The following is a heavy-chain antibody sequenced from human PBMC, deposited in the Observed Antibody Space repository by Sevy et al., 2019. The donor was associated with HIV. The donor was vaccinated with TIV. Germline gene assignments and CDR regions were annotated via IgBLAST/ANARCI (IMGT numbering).Heavy chain of an antibody. CDR3: AMGGGVY. Sequence: GGSLRLSCAASGFTFSSYYMSWVRQAPGKGLEWVANIKQDGSEKYYVDSVKGRFTISRDNAKNSLYLQMNSLRAEDTAMYYCAMGGGVYWGQGTLVTVSS. D-gene: IGHD2-15*01. CDR2: IKQDGSEK. J-gene: IGHJ4*02. V-gene: IGHV3-7*01. CDR1: GFTFSSYY.